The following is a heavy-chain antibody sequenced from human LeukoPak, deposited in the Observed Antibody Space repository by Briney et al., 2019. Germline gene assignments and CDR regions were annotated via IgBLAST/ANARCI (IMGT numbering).Heavy chain of an antibody. V-gene: IGHV1-18*01. CDR1: GYTFTSYG. Sequence: ASVKVSCKASGYTFTSYGISWVRQAPGQGLEWMGWISAYNGNTNYAQKFQGRVTMTRDTSISTAYMELSRLRSDDTAVYYCARDQRDSSGWYWFDPWGQGTLVTVSS. CDR2: ISAYNGNT. D-gene: IGHD6-19*01. CDR3: ARDQRDSSGWYWFDP. J-gene: IGHJ5*02.